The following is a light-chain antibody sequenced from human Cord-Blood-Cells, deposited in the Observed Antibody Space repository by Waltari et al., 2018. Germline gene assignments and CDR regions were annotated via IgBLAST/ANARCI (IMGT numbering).Light chain of an antibody. CDR3: QQYYSTPWT. V-gene: IGKV4-1*01. Sequence: DIVMTQSPDSLAVSLGERATINCKSSKSVLYSSNNKNYLAWYQQKPGQPPKLLIYWASTLESGVPARFSGSGSGTDFTLTISSLQAEDVAVYYCQQYYSTPWTFGQGTKVEIK. CDR2: WAS. J-gene: IGKJ1*01. CDR1: KSVLYSSNNKNY.